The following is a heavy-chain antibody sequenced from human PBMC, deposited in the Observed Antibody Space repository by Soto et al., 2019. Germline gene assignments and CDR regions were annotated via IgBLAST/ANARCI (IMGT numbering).Heavy chain of an antibody. CDR1: GYTFTGYY. D-gene: IGHD1-1*01. Sequence: ASVKVSCKASGYTFTGYYMHWVRQAPGQGLEWMGWINPNSGGTNYAQKFQGWVTMTRDTSISTAYMELSRLRSDDTAVYYCARNARSIHYHYGMDVWGKGTTDTGTS. J-gene: IGHJ6*04. CDR3: ARNARSIHYHYGMDV. V-gene: IGHV1-2*04. CDR2: INPNSGGT.